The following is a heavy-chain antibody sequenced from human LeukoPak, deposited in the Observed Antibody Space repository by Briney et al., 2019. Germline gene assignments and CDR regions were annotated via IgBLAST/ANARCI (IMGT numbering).Heavy chain of an antibody. CDR2: SNHIGTT. Sequence: PSETLSLTCSVSGDSISSSSSFYWVWIRQPPGKGLEWIGSSNHIGTTYNNPSLKSRVTISVDTSSNQFSLKMRSVTAADTAVYYCARRMVYASGGSWFDPWGQGLRVIVSS. CDR1: GDSISSSSSFY. D-gene: IGHD2-8*01. CDR3: ARRMVYASGGSWFDP. J-gene: IGHJ5*02. V-gene: IGHV4-39*07.